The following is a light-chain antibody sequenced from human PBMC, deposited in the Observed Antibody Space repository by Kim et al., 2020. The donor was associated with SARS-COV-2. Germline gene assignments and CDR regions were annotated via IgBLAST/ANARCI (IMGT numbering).Light chain of an antibody. CDR2: GAS. CDR1: QSVRTN. Sequence: VSPGERATASCRASQSVRTNLVWYQQKSGQAPRLLMHGASTRATGIPARFSGSGSGTEFTLTINSLQSEDFAVYYCQQYNEWPLTFGGGTKVDIK. CDR3: QQYNEWPLT. J-gene: IGKJ4*01. V-gene: IGKV3-15*01.